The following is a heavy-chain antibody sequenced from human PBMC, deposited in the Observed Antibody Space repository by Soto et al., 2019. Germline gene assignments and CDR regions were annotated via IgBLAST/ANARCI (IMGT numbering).Heavy chain of an antibody. J-gene: IGHJ4*02. D-gene: IGHD2-8*01. CDR3: ARRALPQCINGVCYKDGFWDY. Sequence: SLTLSFTCTVSGGSVISGGYYWSWIRQHPGTGLERMGYIYYSGTTYFNPSLKSRASISLDTSKNEFSLKLTSVTAADTPVYYCARRALPQCINGVCYKDGFWDYWGQGALVTVSS. V-gene: IGHV4-31*03. CDR1: GGSVISGGYY. CDR2: IYYSGTT.